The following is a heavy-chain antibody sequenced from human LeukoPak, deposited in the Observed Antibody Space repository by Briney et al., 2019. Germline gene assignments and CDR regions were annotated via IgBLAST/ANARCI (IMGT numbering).Heavy chain of an antibody. CDR2: ISYTGST. CDR3: ARVGRGDHTWGSYSFDY. D-gene: IGHD3-16*01. Sequence: PSETLSLTCTVSDSSISYDSWTWTRQPPGQGLEWIGYISYTGSTNYNPSLNSRVTISLDSSKNQFSLQLSSVTAADTAVYYCARVGRGDHTWGSYSFDYWGQGTLVTVSS. J-gene: IGHJ4*02. CDR1: DSSISYDS. V-gene: IGHV4-59*01.